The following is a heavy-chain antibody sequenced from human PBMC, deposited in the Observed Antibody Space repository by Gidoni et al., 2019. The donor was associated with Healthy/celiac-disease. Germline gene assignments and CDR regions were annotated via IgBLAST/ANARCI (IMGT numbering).Heavy chain of an antibody. V-gene: IGHV4-34*01. CDR3: ARGDAGEWDYFDY. J-gene: IGHJ4*02. CDR1: GGSFSGYY. CDR2: INHSGST. D-gene: IGHD3-10*01. Sequence: QVQLQQWVAGLLKPSETLSLTCAVYGGSFSGYYWSWIRQPPGKGLEWIGEINHSGSTNYNPSLKSRVTISVDTSKNQFSLKLSSVTAADTAVYYCARGDAGEWDYFDYWGQGTLVTVSS.